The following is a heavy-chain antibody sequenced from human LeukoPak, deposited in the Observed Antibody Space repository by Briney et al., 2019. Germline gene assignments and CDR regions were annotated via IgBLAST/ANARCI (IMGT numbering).Heavy chain of an antibody. D-gene: IGHD1-26*01. Sequence: GGSLRLSCAASGFTFSTYAIHWVRQAPGKGLEWVAVISYDGNNKFYADSVKGRFTISRDNSKNTLYLQMNSLRAEDTAVYYCAKSKLKDFFEDWGQGTLVTVSS. CDR3: AKSKLKDFFED. V-gene: IGHV3-30-3*02. J-gene: IGHJ4*02. CDR1: GFTFSTYA. CDR2: ISYDGNNK.